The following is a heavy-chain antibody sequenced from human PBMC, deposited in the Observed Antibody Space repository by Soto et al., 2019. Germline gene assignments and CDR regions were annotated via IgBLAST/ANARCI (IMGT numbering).Heavy chain of an antibody. J-gene: IGHJ4*02. Sequence: QVQLVEAGGGVVQPGRSLRLSCAASGFTFSSYGMHWVRQAPGKGLEGVAVISYDGSNKYYADSVKGRFTISRDNSKNTLYLQMNSLRAEDTAVYYCAKMGGYYDSSGSLDYWGQGTLVTVSS. D-gene: IGHD3-22*01. CDR3: AKMGGYYDSSGSLDY. CDR1: GFTFSSYG. V-gene: IGHV3-30*18. CDR2: ISYDGSNK.